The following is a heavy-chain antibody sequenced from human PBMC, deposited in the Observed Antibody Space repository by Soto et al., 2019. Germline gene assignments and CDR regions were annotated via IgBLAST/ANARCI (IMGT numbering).Heavy chain of an antibody. V-gene: IGHV3-23*01. D-gene: IGHD6-6*01. CDR3: AKGVYSSSSLLYSDY. Sequence: GGSLRLSCAASGFTFSSYAMSWVRQAPGKGLEWVSAISGSGGSTYYADSVKGRFTISRDNSKNTLYLQMNSLRAEDTAVYYCAKGVYSSSSLLYSDYWGQGTLVTVSS. CDR2: ISGSGGST. J-gene: IGHJ4*02. CDR1: GFTFSSYA.